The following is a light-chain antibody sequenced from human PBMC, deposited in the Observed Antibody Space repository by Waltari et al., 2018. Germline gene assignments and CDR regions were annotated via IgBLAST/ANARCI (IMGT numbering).Light chain of an antibody. J-gene: IGLJ3*02. CDR3: YSRDSSGNHLV. V-gene: IGLV3-19*01. CDR1: SLRSYY. CDR2: GKN. Sequence: SSELTQDPAVSVALGQTVRITCQGDSLRSYYASWYQQKPGQAPVLVIYGKNNRPSGIPDRFAGSSSGNTASLTITGAQAEDGADYYCYSRDSSGNHLVFGGGTKLTVL.